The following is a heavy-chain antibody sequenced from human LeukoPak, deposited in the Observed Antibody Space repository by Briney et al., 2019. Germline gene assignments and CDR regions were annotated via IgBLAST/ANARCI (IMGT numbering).Heavy chain of an antibody. Sequence: SGGSLRLSCAASGFTFSSYGMHWVRQAPGKGLEWVAVISYDGSNKYYEDSVKGRFTISRDNSKNTLYLQMNSLRAEDTAVYYCAKDLSYHWGQGTLVTVSS. V-gene: IGHV3-30*18. CDR1: GFTFSSYG. CDR3: AKDLSYH. J-gene: IGHJ5*02. D-gene: IGHD3-16*02. CDR2: ISYDGSNK.